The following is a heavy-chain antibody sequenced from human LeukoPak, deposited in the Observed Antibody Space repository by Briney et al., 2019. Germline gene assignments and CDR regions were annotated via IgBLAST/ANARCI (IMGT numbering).Heavy chain of an antibody. D-gene: IGHD3-3*01. CDR1: GFTFNNYG. CDR2: ISFDGSDK. V-gene: IGHV3-30*03. CDR3: ARGSPLRFLEGKFEQGTYNWFDP. J-gene: IGHJ5*02. Sequence: PGGSLRLSCAGSGFTFNNYGIHWVRQAPGKGLEWVAVISFDGSDKYYADSVKGRFTISRDHSKNTLYLQMNSLRAEDTAVYYCARGSPLRFLEGKFEQGTYNWFDPWGQGTLVTVSS.